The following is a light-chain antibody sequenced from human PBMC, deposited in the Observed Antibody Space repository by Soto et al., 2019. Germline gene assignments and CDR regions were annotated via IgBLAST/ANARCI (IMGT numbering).Light chain of an antibody. CDR2: DAS. J-gene: IGKJ4*01. CDR1: QSLRSY. V-gene: IGKV3-11*01. Sequence: EIVFTQSPATVSLSPGERATLSCCASQSLRSYLAWYRQTPGQAPRLLIYDASNRDNGIPARFTGSGAGTEFTRTISSLEPEDFAVDFCQQRAGLPPTFGGGTKVDIK. CDR3: QQRAGLPPT.